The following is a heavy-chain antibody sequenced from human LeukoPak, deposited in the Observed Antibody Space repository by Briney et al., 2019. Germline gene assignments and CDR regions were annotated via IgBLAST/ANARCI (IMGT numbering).Heavy chain of an antibody. V-gene: IGHV3-7*01. CDR2: IKRDGSEK. Sequence: GGSLRLSCAASGFTFSSYWMTWVRQAPGKGLEWVANIKRDGSEKHYVDSVKGRFTISRDNAKNSLYLQMNSLRAEDTAVYFCARDSNPNDGQVFYDAFDIWGQGTMVTVSS. CDR1: GFTFSSYW. J-gene: IGHJ3*02. CDR3: ARDSNPNDGQVFYDAFDI. D-gene: IGHD5/OR15-5a*01.